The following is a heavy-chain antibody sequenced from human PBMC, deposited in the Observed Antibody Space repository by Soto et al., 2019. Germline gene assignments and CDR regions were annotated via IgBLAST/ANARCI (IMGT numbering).Heavy chain of an antibody. V-gene: IGHV4-59*01. CDR1: GGSISSYY. D-gene: IGHD2-8*02. Sequence: SETLSLTCTVSGGSISSYYLSWIRQPPGKGLEWIGYIYYSGVTDYNPSLKSRVTISVDTSKSQFSLKLSSVTAADTAVYYCARGGGVYYFDYWGQGTLVTVSS. J-gene: IGHJ4*02. CDR2: IYYSGVT. CDR3: ARGGGVYYFDY.